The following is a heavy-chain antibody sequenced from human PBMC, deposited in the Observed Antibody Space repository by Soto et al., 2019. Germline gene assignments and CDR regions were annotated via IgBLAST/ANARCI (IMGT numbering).Heavy chain of an antibody. CDR3: ARGSIKIFGVVTGYGMDV. D-gene: IGHD3-3*01. J-gene: IGHJ6*02. Sequence: GGSLRLSCAASGFTFSSYSMNWVRQAPGKGLEWVSYISSSSSTIYYADSVKGRFTISRDNAKNSLYLQMNSLRDEDTAVYYCARGSIKIFGVVTGYGMDVWGQGTTVTVSS. V-gene: IGHV3-48*02. CDR1: GFTFSSYS. CDR2: ISSSSSTI.